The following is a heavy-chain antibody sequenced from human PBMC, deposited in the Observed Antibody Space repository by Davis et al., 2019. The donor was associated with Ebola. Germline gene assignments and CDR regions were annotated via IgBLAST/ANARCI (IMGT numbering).Heavy chain of an antibody. J-gene: IGHJ5*02. CDR1: GFTFSSYW. V-gene: IGHV3-7*01. D-gene: IGHD3-10*01. Sequence: GESLKISCAASGFTFSSYWMSWVRQAPGKGLEWVANIKQDGSERYYVDSVKGRFTISRDNAKNSLYLQMNSLRAEDTAVYYCARGGFHSCLDPWGQGTLVTVSS. CDR2: IKQDGSER. CDR3: ARGGFHSCLDP.